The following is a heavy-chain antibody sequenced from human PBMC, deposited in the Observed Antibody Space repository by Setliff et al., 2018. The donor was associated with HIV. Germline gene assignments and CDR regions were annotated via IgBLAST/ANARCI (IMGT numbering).Heavy chain of an antibody. CDR2: INPKTGDT. V-gene: IGHV1-2*04. J-gene: IGHJ6*02. CDR3: ARKRVGFDGIDV. CDR1: GYTFNDYY. Sequence: WASVKVSCKTSGYTFNDYYIQWVRQTPGQGLEWMGWINPKTGDTSYAQKFHGWVTLTRDTSITTAYLEVRSDDTAVYYCARKRVGFDGIDVWGQGTTVTVSS. D-gene: IGHD1-26*01.